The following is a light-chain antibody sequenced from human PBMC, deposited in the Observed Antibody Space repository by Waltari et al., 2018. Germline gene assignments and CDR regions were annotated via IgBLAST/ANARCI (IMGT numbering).Light chain of an antibody. Sequence: DIVMTHSPVSLAVSLGERATIKCKSRQSVLYNSNNKNSLTWYQQKPGQPPKLLIYWASTRESGVPDRFSGSGSGTDFTLTISSLQAEDVGVYYCMQALETPQTFGQGTKLEIK. CDR1: QSVLYNSNNKNS. CDR3: MQALETPQT. V-gene: IGKV4-1*01. J-gene: IGKJ2*01. CDR2: WAS.